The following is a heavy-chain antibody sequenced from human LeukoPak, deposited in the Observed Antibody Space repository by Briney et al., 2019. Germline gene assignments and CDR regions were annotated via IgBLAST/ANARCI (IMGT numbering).Heavy chain of an antibody. J-gene: IGHJ6*02. CDR2: ISSSSSYI. CDR1: GFTFSSYS. CDR3: ARATRGTIFGVVITPQYYYGMDV. D-gene: IGHD3-3*01. V-gene: IGHV3-21*01. Sequence: PGGSLRLSCAASGFTFSSYSMNWVRQAPGKGLEWVSSISSSSSYIYYADSVKGRFTISRDNAKNSLYLQMNSLRAEDTAVYYCARATRGTIFGVVITPQYYYGMDVWGRGTTVTVSS.